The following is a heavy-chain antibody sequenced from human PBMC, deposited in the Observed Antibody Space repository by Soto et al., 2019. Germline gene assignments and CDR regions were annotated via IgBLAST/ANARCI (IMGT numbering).Heavy chain of an antibody. D-gene: IGHD3-22*01. V-gene: IGHV4-61*08. CDR3: ARGFYDSSGYSSPFDS. CDR2: IYYSGNT. Sequence: SETLSLTCTVSGGSISSGDYYWSWIRQPPGKRLEWIGYIYYSGNTKYNPSLESRVTISVDTSKNQFSLKLSSVTAADTALYYCARGFYDSSGYSSPFDSWGQGTQVTVSS. CDR1: GGSISSGDYY. J-gene: IGHJ5*01.